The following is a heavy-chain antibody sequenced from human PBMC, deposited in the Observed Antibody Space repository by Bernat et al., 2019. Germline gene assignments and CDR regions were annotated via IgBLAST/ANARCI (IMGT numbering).Heavy chain of an antibody. CDR3: AEGAASLPY. J-gene: IGHJ4*02. D-gene: IGHD6-6*01. CDR2: IDSTSTYI. Sequence: EVQMVESGGGLVKPGGSLRLSCAASGFTFSSFSMNWVRQAPGKGLEWVSSIDSTSTYIYYADSAKGRFTISRDNAKNSLYLQMNNLRAEDTAVYYCAEGAASLPYWGQGTLVTVSS. CDR1: GFTFSSFS. V-gene: IGHV3-21*01.